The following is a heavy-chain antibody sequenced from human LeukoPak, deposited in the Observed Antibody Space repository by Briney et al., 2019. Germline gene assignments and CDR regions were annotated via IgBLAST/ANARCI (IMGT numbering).Heavy chain of an antibody. CDR2: INHSGST. CDR3: ASLAYDSSGPTLYYFDY. Sequence: SETLSLTCAVYGGSFSGYYWSWIRQPPGKGLEWIGEINHSGSTNYNPSLKSRVTISVDTSKNQFSLKLSSVTAADTAVYYCASLAYDSSGPTLYYFDYWGQETLVTVSS. CDR1: GGSFSGYY. J-gene: IGHJ4*02. V-gene: IGHV4-34*01. D-gene: IGHD3-22*01.